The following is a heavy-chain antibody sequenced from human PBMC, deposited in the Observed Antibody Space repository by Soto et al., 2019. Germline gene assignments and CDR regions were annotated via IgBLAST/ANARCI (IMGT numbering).Heavy chain of an antibody. V-gene: IGHV1-24*01. J-gene: IGHJ4*02. CDR2: FDPEDGET. Sequence: GASVKVSCKVSGYTLTELSMHWVRQAPGKGLEWMGGFDPEDGETIYAQKFQGRVTMTEDTSTDTAYMELSSLRSEDTAVYYCATVRYCSGGSCYYFDYWGQGTLVTVSS. CDR1: GYTLTELS. CDR3: ATVRYCSGGSCYYFDY. D-gene: IGHD2-15*01.